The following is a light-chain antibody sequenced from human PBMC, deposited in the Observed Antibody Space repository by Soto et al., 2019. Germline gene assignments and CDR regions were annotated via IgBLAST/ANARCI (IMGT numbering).Light chain of an antibody. CDR1: SNNIGAYTF. Sequence: SALTQPRSVSGSPGQSVTISCTGTSNNIGAYTFVSWHQQHPGNPPTLIIYHVHKRPSGVPECFSASKSGNTAALTISGVQDEDEYDDYCSAYGGNADVVFGGGTKLTVL. CDR2: HVH. V-gene: IGLV2-11*01. CDR3: SAYGGNADVV. J-gene: IGLJ2*01.